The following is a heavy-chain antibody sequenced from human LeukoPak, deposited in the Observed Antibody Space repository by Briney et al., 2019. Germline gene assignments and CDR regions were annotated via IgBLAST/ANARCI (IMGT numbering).Heavy chain of an antibody. CDR2: ISTYNGNT. J-gene: IGHJ4*02. D-gene: IGHD5-24*01. Sequence: ASVKVSCKASGYTCTSYHISWVRHAPGQGLEWMGWISTYNGNTNYGQKLQGRVTMTTDTSTSTAYMELRSLRTDDTAVYYCAVATTAAFDYWGQGTLVTVSS. CDR1: GYTCTSYH. CDR3: AVATTAAFDY. V-gene: IGHV1-18*04.